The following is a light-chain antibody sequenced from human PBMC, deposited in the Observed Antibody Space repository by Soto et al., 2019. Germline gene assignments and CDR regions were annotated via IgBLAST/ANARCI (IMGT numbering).Light chain of an antibody. CDR3: SSFTIGSTLVA. V-gene: IGLV2-14*01. J-gene: IGLJ2*01. CDR2: EVT. Sequence: QSALTQPASVSGSPGQSITISCTGTSGDVGGYNYVSWYQQYPDKAPKLLIFEVTNRPSGVSSRFSGSKSGNTASLTISGLKAEDEADYYCSSFTIGSTLVAFGGGTKLTVL. CDR1: SGDVGGYNY.